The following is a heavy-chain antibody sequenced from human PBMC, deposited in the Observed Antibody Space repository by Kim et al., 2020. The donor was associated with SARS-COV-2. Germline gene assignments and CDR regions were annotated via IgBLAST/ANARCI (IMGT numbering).Heavy chain of an antibody. CDR2: MNPNSGNT. D-gene: IGHD4-17*01. CDR1: GYTFSSFD. J-gene: IGHJ4*02. CDR3: ARRNTVTTRTLDF. V-gene: IGHV1-8*01. Sequence: ASVKVSCKASGYTFSSFDINWVRQATGQGIEWVGWMNPNSGNTGSAQKFQGRLTMTRNTSITTAYMELSSLRSEDTAVYYCARRNTVTTRTLDFWGQGTLFTVSP.